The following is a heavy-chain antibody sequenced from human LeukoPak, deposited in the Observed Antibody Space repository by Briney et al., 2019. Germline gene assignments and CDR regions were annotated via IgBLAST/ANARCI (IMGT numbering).Heavy chain of an antibody. CDR2: VSGYNGKT. D-gene: IGHD2-21*01. J-gene: IGHJ4*02. Sequence: ASVKISCKASDYTLRNYGISWVRQAPGQGLEWMGWVSGYNGKTEYAHKVQDRVIMTTDLFTNTVYMELRSLRSDDTAVYYCARDVYSSVVLFDHWGQGTLVTVSS. CDR3: ARDVYSSVVLFDH. V-gene: IGHV1-18*01. CDR1: DYTLRNYG.